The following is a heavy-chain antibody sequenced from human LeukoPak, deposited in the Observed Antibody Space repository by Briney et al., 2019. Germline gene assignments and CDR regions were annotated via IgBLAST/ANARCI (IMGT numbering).Heavy chain of an antibody. CDR1: GFTFTICA. J-gene: IGHJ4*02. Sequence: GGSLRLSCAASGFTFTICAMNWVRQAPGKGLEWVSGISGSGSSTYYADSVKGRFTISRDSSKNTVYLQMNSLRAEGTAVYYCAKAEGSYKTLIDYWGQGTLVTVSS. CDR3: AKAEGSYKTLIDY. D-gene: IGHD3-10*01. CDR2: ISGSGSST. V-gene: IGHV3-23*01.